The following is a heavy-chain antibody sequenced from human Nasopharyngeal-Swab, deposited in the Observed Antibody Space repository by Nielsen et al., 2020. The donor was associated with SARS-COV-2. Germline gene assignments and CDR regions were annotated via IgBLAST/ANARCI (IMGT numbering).Heavy chain of an antibody. CDR1: GFSFSTYW. J-gene: IGHJ6*03. CDR3: ARQGVFVPAYFHQYYMDV. CDR2: IKQDGSEK. Sequence: GPLRLSCAASGFSFSTYWMTWVHQAPGKGLEWVANIKQDGSEKYYVDSVKGRFTVSRDNPKNLLYLQVNSLRAEDTAVYYCARQGVFVPAYFHQYYMDVWGKGTTVTVSS. V-gene: IGHV3-7*03. D-gene: IGHD3-16*02.